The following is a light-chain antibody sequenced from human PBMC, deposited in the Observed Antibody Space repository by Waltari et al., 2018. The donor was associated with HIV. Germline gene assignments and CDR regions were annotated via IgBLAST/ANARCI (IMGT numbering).Light chain of an antibody. CDR1: SSNIGSNS. V-gene: IGLV1-44*01. CDR3: AAWDDSLSGRV. CDR2: NNN. Sequence: QSVLTQPPSASGTPGQRVTISCSGSSSNIGSNSVNWYQQLPGTAPKLLIYNNNELPSGVRDRFSGSSSGTSASLSISGLQSEDEADYYCAAWDDSLSGRVFGGGTKLTVL. J-gene: IGLJ2*01.